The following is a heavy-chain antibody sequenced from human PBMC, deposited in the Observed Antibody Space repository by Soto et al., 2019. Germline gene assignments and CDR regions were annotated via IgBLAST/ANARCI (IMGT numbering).Heavy chain of an antibody. CDR1: GGTFSSYA. CDR3: ARAQGAVAEFDY. V-gene: IGHV1-69*13. Sequence: ASVKVSCKASGGTFSSYAISWVRQAPGQGLEWMGGIIPIFGTANYAQKFQGRVTITADESTSTAYMELSSLRSEDTAVYYCARAQGAVAEFDYWGQGTLVTVSS. J-gene: IGHJ4*02. D-gene: IGHD6-19*01. CDR2: IIPIFGTA.